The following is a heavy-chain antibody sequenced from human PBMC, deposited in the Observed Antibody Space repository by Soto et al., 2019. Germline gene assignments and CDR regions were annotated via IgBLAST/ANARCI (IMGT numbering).Heavy chain of an antibody. Sequence: QVQLQESGPGLVKPSETLSLTCTVSGGSISSYYWSWIRQPPGKGLEWIGYIYYSGSTNYNPSLKSRVTISVDTYKNQFSLKLSSVTAADTAVYYCARDRGLESYYYYGMDVWGQGTTVTVSS. CDR3: ARDRGLESYYYYGMDV. V-gene: IGHV4-59*01. CDR2: IYYSGST. CDR1: GGSISSYY. D-gene: IGHD3-10*01. J-gene: IGHJ6*02.